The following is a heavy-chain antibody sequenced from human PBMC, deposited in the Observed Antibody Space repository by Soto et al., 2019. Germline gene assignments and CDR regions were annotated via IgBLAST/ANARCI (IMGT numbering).Heavy chain of an antibody. D-gene: IGHD1-1*01. CDR1: GGTFSGYA. J-gene: IGHJ1*01. Sequence: QAQLMQSGAEVKEPGSSVKVSCKASGGTFSGYAISWVRQAPGQGLEWLGGIIPIFGITNYAQKFQNRLTIAADESSATVYMDLRSLTSEDSAIYYCAKDPRSITGTTSSEDLQHWGQGTLVSV. CDR3: AKDPRSITGTTSSEDLQH. CDR2: IIPIFGIT. V-gene: IGHV1-69*01.